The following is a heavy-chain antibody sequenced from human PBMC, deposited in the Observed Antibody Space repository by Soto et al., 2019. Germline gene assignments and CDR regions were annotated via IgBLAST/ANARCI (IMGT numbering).Heavy chain of an antibody. CDR3: ARDTIAAAGPVTYYYYGMDV. D-gene: IGHD6-13*01. Sequence: ASVKVSCKASGYTFTGYYMHWVRQAPGQGLEWMGWINPNSGGTNYAQKFQGWVTMTRDTSISTAYMELSRLRSDDTAVYYCARDTIAAAGPVTYYYYGMDVWGQGTTVTVSS. V-gene: IGHV1-2*04. CDR2: INPNSGGT. CDR1: GYTFTGYY. J-gene: IGHJ6*02.